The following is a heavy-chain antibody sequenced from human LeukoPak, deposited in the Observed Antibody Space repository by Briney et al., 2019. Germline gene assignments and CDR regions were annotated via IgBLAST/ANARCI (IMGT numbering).Heavy chain of an antibody. CDR2: INPNSGGT. V-gene: IGHV1-2*02. D-gene: IGHD5-24*01. J-gene: IGHJ4*02. CDR3: ARTYEKMATMGAFHY. Sequence: ASVKVSCKASGYTFTGYYIHWVRQAPGQGLEWMGWINPNSGGTNSAQKFQGRVTLTRDTSISTAYMELSGLRSDDTAVYYCARTYEKMATMGAFHYWGQGTLVTVSS. CDR1: GYTFTGYY.